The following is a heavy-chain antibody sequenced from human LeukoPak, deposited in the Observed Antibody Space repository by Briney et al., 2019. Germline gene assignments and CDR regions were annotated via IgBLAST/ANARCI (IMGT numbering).Heavy chain of an antibody. V-gene: IGHV3-66*01. CDR2: IYSGGST. Sequence: GGSLRLSCAASGFTVSSNYMSWVRQAPGKGLEWVSVIYSGGSTYYADSVKGRFTISRDNSKNTLYLQMNSLRAEDTAVYYCARDFRPADSSGWYTSAFDIWGQGTMVTVSS. D-gene: IGHD6-19*01. J-gene: IGHJ3*02. CDR3: ARDFRPADSSGWYTSAFDI. CDR1: GFTVSSNY.